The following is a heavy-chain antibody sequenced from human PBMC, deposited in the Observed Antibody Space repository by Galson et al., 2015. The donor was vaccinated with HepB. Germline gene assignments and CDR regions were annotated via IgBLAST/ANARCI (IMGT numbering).Heavy chain of an antibody. CDR3: ARGHDYVWGSYRYIPTNYYGMDV. Sequence: SVKVSCKASGGTFSSYTISWVRQAPGQGLEWMGRIIPILGIANYAQKFQGRVTITADKSTSTAYMELSSLRSEDTAVYYCARGHDYVWGSYRYIPTNYYGMDVWGQGTTVTVSS. CDR2: IIPILGIA. CDR1: GGTFSSYT. D-gene: IGHD3-16*02. J-gene: IGHJ6*02. V-gene: IGHV1-69*02.